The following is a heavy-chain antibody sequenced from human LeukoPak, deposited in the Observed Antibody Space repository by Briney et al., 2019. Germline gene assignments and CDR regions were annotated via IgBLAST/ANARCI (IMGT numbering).Heavy chain of an antibody. CDR2: IQYDGSKK. Sequence: GGSLRLSCAASGFTFSSFGMHWVRQAPGKGLEWVAFIQYDGSKKFYTDSVKGRFTISRDNSKNTLNLQMSSLRAEDTAVYYCANGKFLPYFDSWGQGTLVTVSS. V-gene: IGHV3-30*02. CDR3: ANGKFLPYFDS. CDR1: GFTFSSFG. D-gene: IGHD2-21*01. J-gene: IGHJ4*02.